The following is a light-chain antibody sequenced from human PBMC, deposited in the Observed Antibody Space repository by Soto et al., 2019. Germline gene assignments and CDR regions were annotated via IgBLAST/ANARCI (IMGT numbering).Light chain of an antibody. Sequence: EIVLTQSPGTLSLSPGERATLSCRASQSVSSSYLAWYQQKPGQAPRLLIYGRSSMSPGIPGRLSGSRSGTDFTLSISRLKPDDIAVYSCLKYGISLLTLGGGNKVEIK. CDR3: LKYGISLLT. V-gene: IGKV3-20*01. J-gene: IGKJ4*01. CDR1: QSVSSSY. CDR2: GRS.